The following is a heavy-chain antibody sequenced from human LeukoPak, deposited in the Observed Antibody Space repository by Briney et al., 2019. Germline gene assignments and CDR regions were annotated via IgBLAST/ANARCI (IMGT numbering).Heavy chain of an antibody. V-gene: IGHV3-23*01. CDR2: IGGSGGGT. D-gene: IGHD2-2*01. J-gene: IGHJ4*02. CDR3: AKMAVTAMTYYFDD. CDR1: GFTFNTYA. Sequence: PGGSQRLSCAASGFTFNTYAMNWVRQAPGKGLEWVSVIGGSGGGTDYADSVKGRFTIFRDNSKNTVYLQMNSLRVEDTAVYYCAKMAVTAMTYYFDDWGQGTLVTVS.